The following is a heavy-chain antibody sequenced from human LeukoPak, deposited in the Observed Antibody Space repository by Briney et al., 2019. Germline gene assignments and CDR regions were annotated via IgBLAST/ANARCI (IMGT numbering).Heavy chain of an antibody. D-gene: IGHD1-1*01. CDR1: GFTFSSYA. V-gene: IGHV3-23*01. Sequence: GGSLRLSCAASGFTFSSYAMSWVRQAPGKGLEWVSAISGSGGSTYYADSVKGRFIISRDNSKNTLYLQMNSLRVEDTAVYYCAKTGNPATGDHWGQGTLVTVSS. CDR2: ISGSGGST. J-gene: IGHJ4*02. CDR3: AKTGNPATGDH.